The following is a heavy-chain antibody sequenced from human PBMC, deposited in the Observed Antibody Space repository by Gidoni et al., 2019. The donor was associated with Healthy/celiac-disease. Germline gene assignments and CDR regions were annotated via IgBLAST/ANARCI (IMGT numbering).Heavy chain of an antibody. CDR2: IWYDGSNK. CDR3: ARDPRLALMVVGWFDP. V-gene: IGHV3-33*01. D-gene: IGHD2-21*01. CDR1: GFTFSSYG. J-gene: IGHJ5*02. Sequence: QVQLVESGGGVVQPGRSLRLSCAASGFTFSSYGMHWVRQAPGKGLEWVAVIWYDGSNKYYADSVKGRFTISRDNSKNTLYLQMNSLRAEDTAVYYCARDPRLALMVVGWFDPWGQGTLVTVSS.